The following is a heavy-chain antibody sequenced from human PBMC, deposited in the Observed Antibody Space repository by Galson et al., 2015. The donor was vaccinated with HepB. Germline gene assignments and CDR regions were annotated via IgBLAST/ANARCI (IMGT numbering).Heavy chain of an antibody. D-gene: IGHD2-15*01. CDR3: AKDGPSCSDSSCYSVDYFDY. Sequence: SLRLSCAASGFIFNNYAMNWVRQAPGKGLEWVSSISGSAGSIYYADSVKGRFTIPRDNAKSTLYLQMNSLRAEDTAVYFCAKDGPSCSDSSCYSVDYFDYWGQGTLVTVSS. CDR1: GFIFNNYA. V-gene: IGHV3-23*01. CDR2: ISGSAGSI. J-gene: IGHJ4*02.